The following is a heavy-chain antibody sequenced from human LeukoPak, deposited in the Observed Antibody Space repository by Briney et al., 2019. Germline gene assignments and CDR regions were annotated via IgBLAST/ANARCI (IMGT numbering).Heavy chain of an antibody. CDR2: ISDTGGDT. Sequence: GGSLRLSCAASGFSFSSHVMHWVCHAPGKGLEWVSGISDTGGDTSYADSARGRLTISRDNSKNTLNLPMNSLRADDTAVYYCAKDQNYVSSGYYDGFDSWGQGTLVTVSS. V-gene: IGHV3-23*01. CDR1: GFSFSSHV. D-gene: IGHD3-22*01. CDR3: AKDQNYVSSGYYDGFDS. J-gene: IGHJ4*02.